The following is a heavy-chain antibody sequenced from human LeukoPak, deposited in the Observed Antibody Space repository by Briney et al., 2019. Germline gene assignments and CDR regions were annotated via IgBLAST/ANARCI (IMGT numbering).Heavy chain of an antibody. Sequence: PSETLSLTCTVSGGSISSSYYYWGWIRQPPGKGLEWIGSIYYSGSTYYNPSLKSRVTVSVDTSKNQFSLKLSSVTAADTAVYYCASGRPVDPWGQGTLVTVSS. J-gene: IGHJ5*02. D-gene: IGHD6-6*01. CDR1: GGSISSSYYY. CDR3: ASGRPVDP. V-gene: IGHV4-39*01. CDR2: IYYSGST.